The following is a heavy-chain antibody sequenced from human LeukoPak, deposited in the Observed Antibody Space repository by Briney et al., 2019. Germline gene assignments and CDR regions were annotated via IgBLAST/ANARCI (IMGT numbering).Heavy chain of an antibody. V-gene: IGHV3-23*01. J-gene: IGHJ4*02. CDR2: ISNSGGST. CDR1: GFTFTTYT. D-gene: IGHD1-1*01. Sequence: GGSLRLSCAASGFTFTTYTMYWVCQAPGKGLEWVSGISNSGGSTYYADSVKGRFTISRDNSKNTLYLQMSSLRAENTALYYCAKGLERESRLDSWGQGTLVTVSS. CDR3: AKGLERESRLDS.